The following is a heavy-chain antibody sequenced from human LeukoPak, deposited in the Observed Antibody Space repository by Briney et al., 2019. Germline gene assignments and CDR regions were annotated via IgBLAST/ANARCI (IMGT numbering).Heavy chain of an antibody. CDR2: INPNSGGT. Sequence: ASVKVSCKASGYTFTNYDINWVRQATGQGLEWMGWINPNSGGTNYAQKFQGRVTMTRDTSISTAYMELSRLRSDDTAVYYCARAPAVVGFDYWGQGTLVTVSS. J-gene: IGHJ4*02. CDR1: GYTFTNYD. V-gene: IGHV1-2*02. CDR3: ARAPAVVGFDY. D-gene: IGHD2-15*01.